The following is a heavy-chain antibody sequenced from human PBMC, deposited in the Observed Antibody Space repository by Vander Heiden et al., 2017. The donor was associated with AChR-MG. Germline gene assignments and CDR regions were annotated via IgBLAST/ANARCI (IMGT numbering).Heavy chain of an antibody. Sequence: EVQLVESGGGLVQPGGSLRLSCAASGFTFSSHWMHCVRQAPGKGRVWVSFINNEGSTTLSADSLKGRFTSSRDNAKNTVYLQMSSLRAEDTAVYCCARGGLGTGMDVWGQGPTVNVAS. CDR2: INNEGSTT. V-gene: IGHV3-74*01. J-gene: IGHJ6*02. CDR1: GFTFSSHW. CDR3: ARGGLGTGMDV. D-gene: IGHD7-27*01.